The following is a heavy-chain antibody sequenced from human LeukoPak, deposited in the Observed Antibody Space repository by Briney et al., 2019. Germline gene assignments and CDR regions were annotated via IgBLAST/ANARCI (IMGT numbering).Heavy chain of an antibody. V-gene: IGHV3-74*01. Sequence: GGPLRLSGAASGFTFSSYWMHWVRKAPGKGLVWVSRINSDGSSTSYADSVKGRFTISRDNAKNTLYLQMNSLRAEDTAVYYCARDDYGDYPDYWGQGTLVTVSS. D-gene: IGHD4-17*01. J-gene: IGHJ4*02. CDR2: INSDGSST. CDR3: ARDDYGDYPDY. CDR1: GFTFSSYW.